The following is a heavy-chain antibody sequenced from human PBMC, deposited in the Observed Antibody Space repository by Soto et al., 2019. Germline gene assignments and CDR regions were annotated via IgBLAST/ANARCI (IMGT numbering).Heavy chain of an antibody. CDR3: ARLEMYQLPSL. CDR1: GGSISSSSYY. CDR2: IYYCGTT. J-gene: IGHJ4*02. D-gene: IGHD2-2*01. Sequence: SETLSLTCTVSGGSISSSSYYWGWIRQPPGKGLEWIGSIYYCGTTYYTPSLRGRVTISVDTSKNQFSLKLSSVTAADTAVYYCARLEMYQLPSLWGQGTLVTVSS. V-gene: IGHV4-39*01.